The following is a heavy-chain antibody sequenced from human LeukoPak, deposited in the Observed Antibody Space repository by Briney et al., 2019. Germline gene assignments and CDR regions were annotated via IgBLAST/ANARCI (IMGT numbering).Heavy chain of an antibody. CDR2: ISGSGGST. CDR1: GFTFSSYA. CDR3: AKDYRASGGSYYFDY. D-gene: IGHD2-15*01. Sequence: GGSLRLSCAASGFTFSSYAMSWVRQAPGKGLEWVSTISGSGGSTYYADSVKGRFTISRDNPKNTLYLQMNSLRGEDTAVYYCAKDYRASGGSYYFDYWGQGTLVTVSS. J-gene: IGHJ4*02. V-gene: IGHV3-23*01.